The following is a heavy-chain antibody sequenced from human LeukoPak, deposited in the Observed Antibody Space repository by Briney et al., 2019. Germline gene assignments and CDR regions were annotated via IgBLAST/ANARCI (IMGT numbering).Heavy chain of an antibody. CDR1: GFTFSRYW. CDR2: INEDGSTT. Sequence: GGSLRLSCAASGFTFSRYWMHWVRQAPGKGLVWVSRINEDGSTTSYADSVKGRFTISRDNVKNTLYLQMNGLRAEDTAVYYCARDSSPGMVRGVIGITPAVTDAFDIWGQGTMVTVSS. D-gene: IGHD3-10*01. V-gene: IGHV3-74*01. J-gene: IGHJ3*02. CDR3: ARDSSPGMVRGVIGITPAVTDAFDI.